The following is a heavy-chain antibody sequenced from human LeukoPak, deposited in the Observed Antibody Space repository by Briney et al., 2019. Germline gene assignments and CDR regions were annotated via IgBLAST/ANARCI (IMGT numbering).Heavy chain of an antibody. CDR1: GYTFTSYY. D-gene: IGHD3-22*01. V-gene: IGHV1-2*02. CDR2: INPNSGVT. Sequence: ASVKVSCKASGYTFTSYYMHWVRQAPGQGLEWLGWINPNSGVTDFAQKLQGRVTLTRDTSIDTAYMELSRLTSDDTAVYYCARDGAPDRYYDSSGADRLGKYYFDYWGQGTLVTVSS. CDR3: ARDGAPDRYYDSSGADRLGKYYFDY. J-gene: IGHJ4*02.